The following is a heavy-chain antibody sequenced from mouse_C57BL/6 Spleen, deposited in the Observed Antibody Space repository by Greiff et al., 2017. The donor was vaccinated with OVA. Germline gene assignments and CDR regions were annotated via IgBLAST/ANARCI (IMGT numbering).Heavy chain of an antibody. V-gene: IGHV8-8*01. CDR2: IWWDDDK. Sequence: QVTLKVSGPGILQPSQTLSLTCSFSGFSLSTFGMGVGWIRQPSGKGLEWLAHIWWDDDKYYNPALKSRLTISKDTSKNQVFLTIANVDTADTATYYCARPRWDGGGYYAMDYWGQGTSVTVSS. CDR1: GFSLSTFGMG. J-gene: IGHJ4*01. D-gene: IGHD4-1*01. CDR3: ARPRWDGGGYYAMDY.